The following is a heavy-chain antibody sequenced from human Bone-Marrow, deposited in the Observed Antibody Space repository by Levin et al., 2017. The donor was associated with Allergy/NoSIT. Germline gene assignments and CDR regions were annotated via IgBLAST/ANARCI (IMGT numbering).Heavy chain of an antibody. D-gene: IGHD3-22*01. Sequence: SQTLSLTCTVSGGSISSYYWSWIRQPPGKGLEWIGYIYYSGSTNYNPSLKSRVTISVDTSKNQFSLKLSSVTAADTAVYYCARAYDSSGYSGYYGMDVWGQGTTVTVSS. CDR2: IYYSGST. J-gene: IGHJ6*02. CDR1: GGSISSYY. V-gene: IGHV4-59*01. CDR3: ARAYDSSGYSGYYGMDV.